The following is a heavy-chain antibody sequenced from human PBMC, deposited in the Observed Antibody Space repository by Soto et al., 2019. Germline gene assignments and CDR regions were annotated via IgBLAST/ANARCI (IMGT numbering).Heavy chain of an antibody. D-gene: IGHD5-18*01. Sequence: GASVKVSCKASGGTFSSYAISWVRQAPGQGLEWMGGIIPIFGTANYAQKFQGRVTITADESTSTAYMELSSLRSEDTAVYYCARRNGYSYGPGPKIYYYYYYGMDVWGQGSTVTVSS. CDR3: ARRNGYSYGPGPKIYYYYYYGMDV. CDR1: GGTFSSYA. J-gene: IGHJ6*02. CDR2: IIPIFGTA. V-gene: IGHV1-69*13.